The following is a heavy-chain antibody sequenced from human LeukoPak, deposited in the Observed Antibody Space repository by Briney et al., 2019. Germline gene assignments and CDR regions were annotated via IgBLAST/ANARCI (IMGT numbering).Heavy chain of an antibody. D-gene: IGHD5-12*01. Sequence: PGGSLTLSCAASGFTFSNYWMHWVRQAPGKGLVWVSRINTDGCSTDYADSAKDRFTISRDNAKNTLYLQMNSLRAEDTAVYYCARDLDGYRSGNGAWGQGTVVSVSS. CDR2: INTDGCST. J-gene: IGHJ5*02. V-gene: IGHV3-74*01. CDR3: ARDLDGYRSGNGA. CDR1: GFTFSNYW.